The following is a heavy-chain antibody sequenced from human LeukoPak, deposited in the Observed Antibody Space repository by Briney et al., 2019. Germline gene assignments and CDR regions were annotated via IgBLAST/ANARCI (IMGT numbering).Heavy chain of an antibody. D-gene: IGHD6-13*01. V-gene: IGHV6-1*01. CDR1: GDIVSSNSAA. CDR3: ARDRAAAGSLLIRFDP. Sequence: SQTLSLTCAISGDIVSSNSAAWNWIRQSPSRGLEWLGRTYYRSKWYNDYAVSVKSRITINPDTSKNQFSLQLNSVTPEDTAVYYCARDRAAAGSLLIRFDPWGQGTLVTVSS. CDR2: TYYRSKWYN. J-gene: IGHJ5*02.